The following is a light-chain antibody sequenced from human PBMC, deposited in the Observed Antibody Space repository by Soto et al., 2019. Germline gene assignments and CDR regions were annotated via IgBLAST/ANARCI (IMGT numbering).Light chain of an antibody. J-gene: IGLJ1*01. Sequence: QSALTQPASVSGAPGQSVTISCTGTSTNIGGGNGVPWYQQHPGRAPKLLIYGVTNRPSGVSVRFSGSKSGTTASLAISGLQPEDEADYYCHSYTSSITRLEVFGAGTKLTVL. CDR2: GVT. CDR3: HSYTSSITRLEV. V-gene: IGLV2-14*01. CDR1: STNIGGGNG.